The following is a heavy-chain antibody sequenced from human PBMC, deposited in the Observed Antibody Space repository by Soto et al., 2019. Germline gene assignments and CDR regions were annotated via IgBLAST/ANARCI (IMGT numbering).Heavy chain of an antibody. J-gene: IGHJ6*02. CDR1: GYTFTSYG. Sequence: ASVQVSCKASGYTFTSYGISWVRQAPGQGREGMGWISAYNGNTNYAQKLQDRVTMTTDTSTSTDYMELRSLRSDDTAVYYCARVLGYCSSTSCRYYYYYGMDVWGQGTTVTVSS. V-gene: IGHV1-18*04. CDR3: ARVLGYCSSTSCRYYYYYGMDV. D-gene: IGHD2-2*01. CDR2: ISAYNGNT.